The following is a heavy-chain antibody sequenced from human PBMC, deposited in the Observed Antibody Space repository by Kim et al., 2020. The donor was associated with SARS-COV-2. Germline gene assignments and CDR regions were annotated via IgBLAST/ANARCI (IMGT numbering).Heavy chain of an antibody. CDR2: INHSGSA. CDR1: GGSFSGYY. CDR3: ARGLTNGFYYGSGCYYNGPRLSQINWFDP. D-gene: IGHD3-10*01. Sequence: SETLSLTCAVSGGSFSGYYWNWIRQPPGKGLEWIGEINHSGSANYNPSPTSRGPISLTTPTNKFPLKLSSVPAADTAVYYCARGLTNGFYYGSGCYYNGPRLSQINWFDPWGQGTLVTVSS. V-gene: IGHV4-34*01. J-gene: IGHJ5*02.